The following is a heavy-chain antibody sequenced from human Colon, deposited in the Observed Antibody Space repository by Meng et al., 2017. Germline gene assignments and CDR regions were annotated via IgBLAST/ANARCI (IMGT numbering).Heavy chain of an antibody. D-gene: IGHD1-26*01. J-gene: IGHJ4*02. Sequence: GESLKISCAASGFTFSRHGIHWVRQTPDRGLEWVAIISNDGNIKEYGDSVKGRFTLSRDNSKNTVDLEMNSLRVEDTAVYYCASAQETIMSYIIDYWGQGTLVTVSS. CDR1: GFTFSRHG. V-gene: IGHV3-33*01. CDR3: ASAQETIMSYIIDY. CDR2: ISNDGNIK.